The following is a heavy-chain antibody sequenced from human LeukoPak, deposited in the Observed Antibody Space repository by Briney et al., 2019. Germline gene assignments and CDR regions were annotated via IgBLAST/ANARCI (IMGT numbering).Heavy chain of an antibody. CDR2: VHLDGRT. Sequence: SETLSLTCGVSGGSVTSSDWWTWVRQPPGKGLEWIGEVHLDGRTNYNPSLKSRLTMSVDLSENHISLKLTSVTAADTAVYYCAREGGFYRPLDYSGQGTLVTVSS. CDR1: GGSVTSSDW. CDR3: AREGGFYRPLDY. J-gene: IGHJ4*02. D-gene: IGHD3-3*01. V-gene: IGHV4-4*02.